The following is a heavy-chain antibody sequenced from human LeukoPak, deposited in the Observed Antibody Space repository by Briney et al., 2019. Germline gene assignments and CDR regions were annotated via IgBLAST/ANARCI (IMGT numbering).Heavy chain of an antibody. J-gene: IGHJ6*02. CDR2: ISSSSSTI. CDR1: GFTFSSYS. CDR3: AREKVVTNYYYYGMDV. V-gene: IGHV3-48*01. D-gene: IGHD4-11*01. Sequence: GGSLRLPCAASGFTFSSYSMNWVRQAPGKGLEWVSYISSSSSTIYYADSVKGRFTISRDNAKNSLYLQMNSLRAEDTAVYYCAREKVVTNYYYYGMDVWGQGTTVTVSS.